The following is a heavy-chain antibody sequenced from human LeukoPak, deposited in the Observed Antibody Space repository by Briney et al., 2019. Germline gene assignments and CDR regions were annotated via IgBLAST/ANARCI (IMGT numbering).Heavy chain of an antibody. Sequence: GGSLRLSCAASGFTFSYYSMNWVRQAPGKGLEWVSYISSSSKTLYYADSVKGRFTISRDNAKKSLDLQMNSLRDEDTAVYYCARDHRSGSGSGTQANDYWGQGTLVTVSS. CDR1: GFTFSYYS. D-gene: IGHD3-10*01. CDR3: ARDHRSGSGSGTQANDY. V-gene: IGHV3-48*02. J-gene: IGHJ4*02. CDR2: ISSSSKTL.